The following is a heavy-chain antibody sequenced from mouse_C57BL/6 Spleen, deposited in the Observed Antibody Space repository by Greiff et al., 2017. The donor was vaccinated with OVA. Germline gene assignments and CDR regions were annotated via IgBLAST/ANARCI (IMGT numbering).Heavy chain of an antibody. Sequence: QVQLQQPGAELVMPGASVKLSCKASGYTFTSYWMHWVKQRPGQGLEGIGEIDPSDSYTNYNQKFKGKSTLTVDKSSSTAYMQLSSLTSEDSAVYYCARNYYGSSGYFDVWGTGTTVTGSS. CDR2: IDPSDSYT. CDR1: GYTFTSYW. CDR3: ARNYYGSSGYFDV. J-gene: IGHJ1*03. D-gene: IGHD1-1*01. V-gene: IGHV1-69*01.